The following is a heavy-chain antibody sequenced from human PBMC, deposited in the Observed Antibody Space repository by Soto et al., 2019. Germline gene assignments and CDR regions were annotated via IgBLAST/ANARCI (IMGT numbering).Heavy chain of an antibody. J-gene: IGHJ4*02. CDR1: GFTFSSYA. D-gene: IGHD1-20*01. CDR3: ARDWGYNWNDGVGRYFDY. Sequence: QEQLVESGGGVVQPGRSLRLSCAASGFTFSSYAMHWVRQAPGKGLEWVAVISYDGTNKYYADSVKGRFTISRDNSKYTLYLQMNSLRAEDTAVYYCARDWGYNWNDGVGRYFDYWGQGTLVTVSS. V-gene: IGHV3-30-3*01. CDR2: ISYDGTNK.